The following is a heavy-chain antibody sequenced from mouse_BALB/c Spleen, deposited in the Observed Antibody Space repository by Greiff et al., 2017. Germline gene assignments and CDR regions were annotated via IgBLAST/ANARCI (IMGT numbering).Heavy chain of an antibody. J-gene: IGHJ3*01. Sequence: QVQLQQSGAELVRPGTSVKISCKASGYAFTNYWLGWVKQRPGHGLEWIGDIYPGSGNTYYNEKFKGQATLTADKSSSTSYMQLSSLTSEDSAVYFCAREGPPTARATGFAYWGQGTLVTVSA. CDR3: AREGPPTARATGFAY. CDR2: IYPGSGNT. CDR1: GYAFTNYW. D-gene: IGHD3-1*01. V-gene: IGHV1-63*01.